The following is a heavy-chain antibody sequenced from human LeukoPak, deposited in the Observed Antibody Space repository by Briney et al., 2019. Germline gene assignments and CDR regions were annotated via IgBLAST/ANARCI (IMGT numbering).Heavy chain of an antibody. CDR2: LSGRGRDT. V-gene: IGHV3-23*01. J-gene: IGHJ4*02. CDR3: AIPGSAHYPAPFDF. D-gene: IGHD3-22*01. Sequence: PGGSLRLSCAASGFTFSTYAMSWVRQAPGKGLEWLSALSGRGRDTYYADSVKGRFTISRDESKNTLYPQMNSLRAEDTAVYYCAIPGSAHYPAPFDFWGQGTLVTVSS. CDR1: GFTFSTYA.